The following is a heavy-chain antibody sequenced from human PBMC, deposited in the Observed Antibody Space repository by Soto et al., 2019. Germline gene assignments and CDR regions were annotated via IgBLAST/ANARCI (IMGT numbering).Heavy chain of an antibody. V-gene: IGHV4-30-2*01. Sequence: SETLSLTCAVSGGSISSGGYSWSWIRQPPGKGLEWIGYIYHSGSTYYNPSLKSRVTISVDRSKNQFSLKLSSVTAADTAVYYCARSFGVVPNWFDPWGQGTLVTVSS. CDR3: ARSFGVVPNWFDP. D-gene: IGHD3-3*01. CDR1: GGSISSGGYS. CDR2: IYHSGST. J-gene: IGHJ5*02.